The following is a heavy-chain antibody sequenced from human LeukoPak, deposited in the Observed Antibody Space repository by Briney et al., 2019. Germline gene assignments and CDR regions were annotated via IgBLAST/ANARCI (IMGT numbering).Heavy chain of an antibody. D-gene: IGHD3-10*01. CDR1: GGSISSYC. CDR3: ARCRVRGVIDV. V-gene: IGHV4-59*01. CDR2: IYYSGST. Sequence: PSETLSLICTVSGGSISSYCWRWVRQPPGKGLEGIGYIYYSGSTDYNPSLKSRVTISVDTSKNQFSLKLSSVTAADTAVYYCARCRVRGVIDVWGQGTTVTVSS. J-gene: IGHJ6*02.